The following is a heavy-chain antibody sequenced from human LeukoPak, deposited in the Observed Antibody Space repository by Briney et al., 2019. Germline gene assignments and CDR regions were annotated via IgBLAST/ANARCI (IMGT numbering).Heavy chain of an antibody. CDR1: GGSISSYY. V-gene: IGHV4-59*08. Sequence: SETLSLTCTVSGGSISSYYWSWIRQPPGKGLEWIGYIYYSGSTNYNPSLKSRVTISVDTSKNQFSLKLSSVTAADTAVYYCATHYYDSSGSPVGIWGQGIMVTVSS. J-gene: IGHJ3*02. CDR2: IYYSGST. D-gene: IGHD3-22*01. CDR3: ATHYYDSSGSPVGI.